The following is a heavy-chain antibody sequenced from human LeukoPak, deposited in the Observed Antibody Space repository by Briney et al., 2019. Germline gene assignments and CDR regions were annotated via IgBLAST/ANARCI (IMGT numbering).Heavy chain of an antibody. D-gene: IGHD6-13*01. CDR1: GYTFTGYY. J-gene: IGHJ6*03. V-gene: IGHV1-46*01. CDR2: INPSGGST. Sequence: ASVKVSCKASGYTFTGYYMHWVRQAPGQGLEWMGIINPSGGSTTYAQKFQGRVTMTRDMSTSTAYMELSRLRSDDTAVYYCARGGYSSSWKYYYYYMDVWGKGTTVTISS. CDR3: ARGGYSSSWKYYYYYMDV.